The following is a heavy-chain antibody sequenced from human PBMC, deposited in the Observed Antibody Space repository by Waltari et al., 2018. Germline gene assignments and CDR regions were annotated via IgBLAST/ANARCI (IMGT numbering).Heavy chain of an antibody. J-gene: IGHJ4*02. CDR1: GFTFSSYG. Sequence: QVQLVESGGDVVQPGRSLRLSCAASGFTFSSYGMHWVRQAPGKGRGGVTVIWYDGNNKYYADSVKGRFTISRDNSKSTLYLQMDSLTAEDTAVYYCARGLLMNPVLIDFWGQGTLVTVSS. CDR3: ARGLLMNPVLIDF. D-gene: IGHD3-16*01. V-gene: IGHV3-33*01. CDR2: IWYDGNNK.